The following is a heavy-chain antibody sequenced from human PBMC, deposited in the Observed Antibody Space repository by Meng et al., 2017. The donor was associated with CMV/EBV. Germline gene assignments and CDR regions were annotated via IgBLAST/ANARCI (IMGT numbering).Heavy chain of an antibody. V-gene: IGHV3-23*01. J-gene: IGHJ4*02. CDR2: ISASGYYT. D-gene: IGHD5-24*01. CDR1: EFSITAYA. CDR3: AKAPTRRYYFDS. Sequence: FAASEFSITAYALNWVLQAPGKGLEWVSVISASGYYTFYAESVKGRFTIGRDISKNTVYLQTNSLRAEDTAVYFCAKAPTRRYYFDSWGQGSLVTVSS.